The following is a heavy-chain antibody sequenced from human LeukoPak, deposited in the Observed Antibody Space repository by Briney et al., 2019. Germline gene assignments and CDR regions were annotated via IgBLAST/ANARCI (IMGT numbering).Heavy chain of an antibody. J-gene: IGHJ4*02. CDR2: IRYDGSNK. CDR1: GFTFSSYA. Sequence: QAGGSLRLSCAASGFTFSSYAMSWVRQAPGKGLEWVAFIRYDGSNKYYADSVKGRFTISRDNSKNTLYLQMNSLRAEDTAVYYCAKDPDEAVAGTPFDYWGQGTLVTVSS. V-gene: IGHV3-30*02. D-gene: IGHD6-19*01. CDR3: AKDPDEAVAGTPFDY.